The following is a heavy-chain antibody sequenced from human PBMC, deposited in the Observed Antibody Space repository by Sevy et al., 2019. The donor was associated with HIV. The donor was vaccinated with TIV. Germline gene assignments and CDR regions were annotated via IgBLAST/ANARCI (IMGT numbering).Heavy chain of an antibody. CDR2: IWNDGSDK. V-gene: IGHV3-33*01. Sequence: GGSLRLSCAASGFTLSRYGMHWVRQAPGKGLEWVAVIWNDGSDKYYADSVRGRFTISRDKSKTTQYLHMNSLRGENTAIYYCGGVRNHYYGRSGDGGFDVWGHGTMVTVSS. CDR3: GGVRNHYYGRSGDGGFDV. J-gene: IGHJ3*01. D-gene: IGHD3-10*01. CDR1: GFTLSRYG.